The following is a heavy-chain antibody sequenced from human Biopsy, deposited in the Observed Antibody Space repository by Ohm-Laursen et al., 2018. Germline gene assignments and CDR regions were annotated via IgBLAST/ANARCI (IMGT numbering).Heavy chain of an antibody. CDR2: ISASSSYI. Sequence: GSLRLSYAASGVTLSGYGMNWVRQAPGKGLEWVSSISASSSYIHYADSVKGRFTVSRDNTKNSLYLQMNSLRAADTAIYYCATELLPPGVGGPWLDSWGQGTPVTVSS. V-gene: IGHV3-21*06. CDR3: ATELLPPGVGGPWLDS. CDR1: GVTLSGYG. J-gene: IGHJ5*01. D-gene: IGHD3-10*01.